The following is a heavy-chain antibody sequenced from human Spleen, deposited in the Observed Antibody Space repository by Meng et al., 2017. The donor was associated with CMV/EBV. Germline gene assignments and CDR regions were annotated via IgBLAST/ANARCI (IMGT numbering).Heavy chain of an antibody. V-gene: IGHV1-2*02. CDR3: ARGVTWIRFLGDYYIDY. J-gene: IGHJ4*02. D-gene: IGHD3-3*01. CDR1: GYTFTNYD. CDR2: INPNSGGT. Sequence: ASVKVSCKASGYTFTNYDINWVRQAPGQGLEWMGWINPNSGGTNYAQKFQGRVTMTRDTSISTAYMELSRLRSDDTAVYYCARGVTWIRFLGDYYIDYWGQGTLVTVSS.